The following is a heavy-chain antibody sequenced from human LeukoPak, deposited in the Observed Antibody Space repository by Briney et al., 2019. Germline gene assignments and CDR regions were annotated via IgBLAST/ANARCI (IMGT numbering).Heavy chain of an antibody. J-gene: IGHJ4*02. D-gene: IGHD6-13*01. CDR2: IKQDGSEK. V-gene: IGHV3-7*01. Sequence: GGSLRLSCTASGFIFRSYWMSWVRQAPGKGLEWLANIKQDGSEKYYVDSVKGRFTISRDNAKSTFYLQMNNLRVEDTAMYYCTRTQIAAPGGDYWGQGTLVTVSS. CDR1: GFIFRSYW. CDR3: TRTQIAAPGGDY.